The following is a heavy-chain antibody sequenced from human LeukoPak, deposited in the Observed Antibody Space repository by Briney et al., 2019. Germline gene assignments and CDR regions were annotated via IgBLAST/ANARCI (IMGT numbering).Heavy chain of an antibody. CDR2: ISAYNGNT. CDR1: GYTFTSYG. J-gene: IGHJ5*02. CDR3: GRGEFVGVTENNWFDP. D-gene: IGHD2-21*02. V-gene: IGHV1-18*01. Sequence: ASVKVSCKASGYTFTSYGISWVRQAPGQGLEWMGWISAYNGNTNYAQKLQGRVTMTTDTSTSTAYMELRSLRSDDTAVHYCGRGEFVGVTENNWFDPWGQGPLVTVSS.